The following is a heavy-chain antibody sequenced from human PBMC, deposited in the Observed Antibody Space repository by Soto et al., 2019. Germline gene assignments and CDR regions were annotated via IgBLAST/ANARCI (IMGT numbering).Heavy chain of an antibody. J-gene: IGHJ4*02. CDR3: ASDQLQFLDSYFEN. Sequence: ASVKVSCKASGYTFINYGISWVRQAPGQGLEWLGWISPNNGHTKYARKFQDRITMTTDTSTTTAYLELRSLRSDDTAVYFCASDQLQFLDSYFENWGQGALVTVS. CDR1: GYTFINYG. D-gene: IGHD3-3*01. CDR2: ISPNNGHT. V-gene: IGHV1-18*01.